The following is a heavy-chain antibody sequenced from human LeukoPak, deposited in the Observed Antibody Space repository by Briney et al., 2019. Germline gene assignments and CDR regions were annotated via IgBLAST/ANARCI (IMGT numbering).Heavy chain of an antibody. CDR3: VRTYDENPLGWFDP. CDR2: ISGSGGST. J-gene: IGHJ5*02. D-gene: IGHD5-12*01. Sequence: GGSLRLSCAVSGFTFSNYAMSWVRQAPGKGLEWVSAISGSGGSTYYADSVRGRFTISRDNSKNTLYLQMSSLRPDDTAVYYCVRTYDENPLGWFDPWGQGTLVTVSS. CDR1: GFTFSNYA. V-gene: IGHV3-23*01.